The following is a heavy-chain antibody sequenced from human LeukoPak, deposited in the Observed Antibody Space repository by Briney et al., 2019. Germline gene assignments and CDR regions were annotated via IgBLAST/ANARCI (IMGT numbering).Heavy chain of an antibody. V-gene: IGHV3-74*01. J-gene: IGHJ4*02. CDR1: GFTFSSYW. Sequence: GGSLRLSCAASGFTFSSYWMHWVRQAPGKGLVWVSRINGDGCTTTYADSVKGRFTISRDNAKNTVYLQMNSLRAEDTAVYYCTRGGVDYWGQGTLVTVSS. CDR3: TRGGVDY. CDR2: INGDGCTT. D-gene: IGHD3-10*01.